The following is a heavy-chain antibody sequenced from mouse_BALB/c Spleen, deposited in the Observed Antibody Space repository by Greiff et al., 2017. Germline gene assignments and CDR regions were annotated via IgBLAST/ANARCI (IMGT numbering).Heavy chain of an antibody. J-gene: IGHJ4*01. CDR1: GYTFTSYY. CDR2: IYPGNVNT. V-gene: IGHV1S56*01. CDR3: ARYRYDAHYAMDY. Sequence: QVHVKQSGPELVKPGASVRISCKASGYTFTSYYIHWVKQRPGQGLEWIGWIYPGNVNTKYNEKFKGKATLTADKSSSTAYMQLSSLTSEDSAVYVCARYRYDAHYAMDYWGQGTSVTVSS. D-gene: IGHD2-14*01.